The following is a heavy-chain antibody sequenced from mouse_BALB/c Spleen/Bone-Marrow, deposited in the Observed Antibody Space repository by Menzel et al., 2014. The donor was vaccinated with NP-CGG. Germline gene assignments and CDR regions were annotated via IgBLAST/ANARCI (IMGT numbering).Heavy chain of an antibody. J-gene: IGHJ1*01. V-gene: IGHV5-17*02. CDR2: ISSGSTVI. CDR3: ARGGNWDDFDV. D-gene: IGHD4-1*01. Sequence: EVQVVESGGGLVQPGGSRKLSCAASGFTFSSFGTHWVRQAPEKGLEWVAYISSGSTVIFYADTVKGRFTISRDNPKNTLFLQMTSLRSEDTAMYYCARGGNWDDFDVWGAGTTVTVSS. CDR1: GFTFSSFG.